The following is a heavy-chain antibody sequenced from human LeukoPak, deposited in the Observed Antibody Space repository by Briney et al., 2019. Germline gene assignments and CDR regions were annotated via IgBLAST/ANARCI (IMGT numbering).Heavy chain of an antibody. D-gene: IGHD3-22*01. J-gene: IGHJ2*01. CDR1: GFTFSSYE. CDR2: ISSSGSTI. V-gene: IGHV3-48*03. CDR3: ARDYYDSSGYLKYWYFDL. Sequence: GGSLRLSCAASGFTFSSYEMNWVRQAPGKGLEWVSYISSSGSTICYADSVKGRFTISRDNAKNSLYLQMNSLRAEDTAVYYCARDYYDSSGYLKYWYFDLWGRGTLVTVSS.